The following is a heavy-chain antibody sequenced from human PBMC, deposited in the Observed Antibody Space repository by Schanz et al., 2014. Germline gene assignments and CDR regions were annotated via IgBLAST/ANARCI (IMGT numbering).Heavy chain of an antibody. CDR3: ARGYGDSPTDF. V-gene: IGHV1-46*01. CDR2: INPSGGST. CDR1: GYTFTSDS. J-gene: IGHJ4*02. D-gene: IGHD4-17*01. Sequence: QVQLVQSGAEVKKPGASVKVSCKASGYTFTSDSMHWVRQAPGQGLEWMGMINPSGGSTTYAQKCQGRVTMTRDTSTSTVYMELSSLRSEDTAVYYCARGYGDSPTDFWGQGTLVTVSS.